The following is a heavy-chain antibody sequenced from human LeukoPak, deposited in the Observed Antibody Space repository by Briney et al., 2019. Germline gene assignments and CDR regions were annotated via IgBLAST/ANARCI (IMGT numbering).Heavy chain of an antibody. V-gene: IGHV4-39*07. Sequence: SETLSLTCTVSGGSISSSSYYWGWIRQPPGKGLEWIGSIYYSGSTYYNPSLKSRVTISVDTSKNQFSLKLSSVTAADTAVYYCARESHSGSSTPIFDYWGQGTLVTVSS. CDR3: ARESHSGSSTPIFDY. CDR2: IYYSGST. J-gene: IGHJ4*02. D-gene: IGHD1-26*01. CDR1: GGSISSSSYY.